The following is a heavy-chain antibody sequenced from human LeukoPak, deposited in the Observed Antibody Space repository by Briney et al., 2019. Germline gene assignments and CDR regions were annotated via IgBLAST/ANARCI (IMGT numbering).Heavy chain of an antibody. CDR1: GYNFTPYW. CDR2: TFAGYSYT. V-gene: IGHV5-51*01. D-gene: IGHD3-3*01. Sequence: GESLKISCQSSGYNFTPYWIVWVRQMPGKGLEWIGITFAGYSYTIYSPSFQGQVTISVDKSISTAYLQWSSLKASDTAMYYCARLSDFWSGYESGYFDYWGQGTLVTVSS. CDR3: ARLSDFWSGYESGYFDY. J-gene: IGHJ4*02.